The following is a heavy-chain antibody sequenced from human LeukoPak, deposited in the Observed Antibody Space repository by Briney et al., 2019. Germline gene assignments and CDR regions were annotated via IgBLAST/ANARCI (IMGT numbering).Heavy chain of an antibody. CDR3: ARGQERPDRWFGELFQGSYYYYYYMDV. V-gene: IGHV1-2*02. D-gene: IGHD3-10*01. CDR2: INPNSGGT. Sequence: ASVKVSCKASGYTFTGYYMHWVRQAPGQGLEWMGWINPNSGGTNYAQKFQGRVTMTRDTSISTAYMELSRLRSDDPAVYYCARGQERPDRWFGELFQGSYYYYYYMDVWGKGTTVTISS. CDR1: GYTFTGYY. J-gene: IGHJ6*03.